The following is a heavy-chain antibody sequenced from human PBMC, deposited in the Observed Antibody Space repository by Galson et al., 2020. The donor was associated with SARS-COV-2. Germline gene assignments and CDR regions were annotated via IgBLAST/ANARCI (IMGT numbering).Heavy chain of an antibody. CDR2: ISYDGSNK. Sequence: GGSLRLSCAASGFTFSSYAMHWVRQAPGKGLEWVAVISYDGSNKYYADSVKGRFTISRDNSKNTLYLQMNSLRAEDTAVYYCARPRSGSYYPLSDPWGQGTLVTVSS. D-gene: IGHD3-10*01. CDR1: GFTFSSYA. CDR3: ARPRSGSYYPLSDP. J-gene: IGHJ5*02. V-gene: IGHV3-30*04.